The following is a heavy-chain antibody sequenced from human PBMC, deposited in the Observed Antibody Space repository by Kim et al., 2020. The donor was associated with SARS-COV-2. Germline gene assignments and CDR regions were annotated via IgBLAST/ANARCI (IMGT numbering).Heavy chain of an antibody. CDR3: ARPTGGVVIGGEAFDI. D-gene: IGHD3-3*01. Sequence: SETLSLTCTVSGGSISSSSYYWGWIRQPPGKGLEWIGSIYYSGSTYYNPSLKSRVTISVDTSKNQFSLKLSSVTAADTAVYYCARPTGGVVIGGEAFDIWGQGTMVTVSS. J-gene: IGHJ3*02. CDR1: GGSISSSSYY. CDR2: IYYSGST. V-gene: IGHV4-39*01.